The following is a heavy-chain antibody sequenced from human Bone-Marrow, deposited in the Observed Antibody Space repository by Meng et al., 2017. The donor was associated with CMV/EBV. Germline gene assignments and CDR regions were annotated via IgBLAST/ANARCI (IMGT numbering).Heavy chain of an antibody. CDR3: ARGRYGSGYFGGLYYFDY. CDR1: GGFFSGYY. Sequence: SETPSLTCAVYGGFFSGYYWSWIRQPPGKGLEWIGEINHSGSINYNPSLKSRVTISVDTSKNQFSLKLSSVTAADTAVYYCARGRYGSGYFGGLYYFDYWGQGTLVTVYS. J-gene: IGHJ4*02. CDR2: INHSGSI. D-gene: IGHD3-10*01. V-gene: IGHV4-34*01.